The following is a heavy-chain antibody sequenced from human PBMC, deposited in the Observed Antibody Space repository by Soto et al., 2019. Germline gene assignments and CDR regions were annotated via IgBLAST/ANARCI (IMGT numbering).Heavy chain of an antibody. V-gene: IGHV1-69*13. J-gene: IGHJ4*02. Sequence: GASVTVSYNACGGTFSCYAISWVRQAPGQGHGWIGGIIPIIGTENYAQKLQGAVTSTADESTSRAHMELSSLKSEDTAVYYCARYAGGPDSYGRYYFDYWGQGTLVTVCS. D-gene: IGHD5-18*01. CDR2: IIPIIGTE. CDR3: ARYAGGPDSYGRYYFDY. CDR1: GGTFSCYA.